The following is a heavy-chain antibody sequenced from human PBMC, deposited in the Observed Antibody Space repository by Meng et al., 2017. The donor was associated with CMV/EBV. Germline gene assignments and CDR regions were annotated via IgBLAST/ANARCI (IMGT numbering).Heavy chain of an antibody. CDR1: GGSISSYY. J-gene: IGHJ5*02. Sequence: VQLQESGPGLVKPSETLSLTCTVSGGSISSYYWSWIRQPPGKGLEWIGYIYYSGSTNCNPSLKSRVTISVDTSKNQFSLKLSSVTAADTAVYYCAREGPGSGWYHWFDPWGQGTLVTVSS. CDR2: IYYSGST. CDR3: AREGPGSGWYHWFDP. D-gene: IGHD6-19*01. V-gene: IGHV4-59*01.